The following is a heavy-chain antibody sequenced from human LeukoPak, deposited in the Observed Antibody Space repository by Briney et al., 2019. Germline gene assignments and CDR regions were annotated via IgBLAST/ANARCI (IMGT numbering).Heavy chain of an antibody. CDR3: ARDYDSSGYLGRMDV. D-gene: IGHD3-22*01. J-gene: IGHJ6*03. V-gene: IGHV4-34*01. Sequence: SETLSLTCAVYGGSFSDYHWTWIRQTPGKGLEWIGEMSPRGSSNYNPSLKSRVTISVDTSKNQFSLKLSSVTAADTAVYYCARDYDSSGYLGRMDVWGKGTTVTVSS. CDR1: GGSFSDYH. CDR2: MSPRGSS.